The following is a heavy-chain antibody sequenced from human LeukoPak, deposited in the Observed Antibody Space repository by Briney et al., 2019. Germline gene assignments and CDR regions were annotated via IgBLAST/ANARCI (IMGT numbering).Heavy chain of an antibody. CDR1: GFIFDDYA. CDR2: ISGYGGSI. D-gene: IGHD5-12*01. Sequence: AGGSLRLSCAASGFIFDDYAMHWVRQAPGRGLEWVSLISGYGGSIYYADSVKGRFTISRDNKRNILYLQMNSLRTDDTALYYCAKDPIVATINQHYGMDVWGQGTTVTVSS. J-gene: IGHJ6*02. CDR3: AKDPIVATINQHYGMDV. V-gene: IGHV3-43*02.